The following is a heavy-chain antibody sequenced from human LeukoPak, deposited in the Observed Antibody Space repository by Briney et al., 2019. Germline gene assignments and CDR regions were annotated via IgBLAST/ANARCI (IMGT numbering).Heavy chain of an antibody. V-gene: IGHV3-21*01. Sequence: GGSLRLSCAASGFTFSNYAMSWVRQAPGKGLEWVSSIRSSSRYIYYADSVKGRFTISRDNAKNSLYLQMNSLRAEDTAVYYCAREPYYDSSGYCLDYWGQGTLVTVSS. D-gene: IGHD3-22*01. J-gene: IGHJ4*02. CDR2: IRSSSRYI. CDR1: GFTFSNYA. CDR3: AREPYYDSSGYCLDY.